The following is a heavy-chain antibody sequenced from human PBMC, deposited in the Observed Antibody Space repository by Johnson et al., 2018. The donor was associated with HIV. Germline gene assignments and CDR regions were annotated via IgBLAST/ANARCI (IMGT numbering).Heavy chain of an antibody. Sequence: QVQLVESGGGVVQPGRSLRLSCAASGFTFSSYAMHWVRQAPGKGLEWVAVISYDGSNKYYADSVKGRFTISRDNSKNTLYLQMNSLRAKDTAVYYCAKCRGLGARGAFDIWGQGTMVTVS. CDR2: ISYDGSNK. D-gene: IGHD5-12*01. V-gene: IGHV3-30*04. CDR3: AKCRGLGARGAFDI. CDR1: GFTFSSYA. J-gene: IGHJ3*02.